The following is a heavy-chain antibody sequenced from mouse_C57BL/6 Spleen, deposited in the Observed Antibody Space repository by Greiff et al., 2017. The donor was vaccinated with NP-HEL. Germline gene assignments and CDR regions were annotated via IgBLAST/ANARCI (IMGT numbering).Heavy chain of an antibody. J-gene: IGHJ1*03. Sequence: EVQGVESGGGLVQPGGSLKLSCAASGFTFSDYYMYWVRQTPEKRLEWVAYISNGGGSTYYPDTVKGRFTISRDNAKNTLYLQMSRLKSEDTAMYYCARRGDYYGSSWGYFDVWGTGTTVTVSS. V-gene: IGHV5-12*01. CDR1: GFTFSDYY. D-gene: IGHD1-1*01. CDR3: ARRGDYYGSSWGYFDV. CDR2: ISNGGGST.